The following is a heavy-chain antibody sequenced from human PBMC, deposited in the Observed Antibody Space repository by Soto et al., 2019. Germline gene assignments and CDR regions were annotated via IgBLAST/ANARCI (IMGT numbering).Heavy chain of an antibody. CDR2: ISGSGSRT. V-gene: IGHV3-23*01. CDR1: GFTFSSYG. J-gene: IGHJ2*01. CDR3: TRHALQYCGGDCYLLPYFDL. Sequence: GGSLRLSCAASGFTFSSYGMHWVRQAPGKGLEWVSVISGSGSRTYYADSVKGRFTISRDNSKNTLYLQMSSLRAEDTAVYYCTRHALQYCGGDCYLLPYFDLWGRGTLVTVS. D-gene: IGHD2-21*02.